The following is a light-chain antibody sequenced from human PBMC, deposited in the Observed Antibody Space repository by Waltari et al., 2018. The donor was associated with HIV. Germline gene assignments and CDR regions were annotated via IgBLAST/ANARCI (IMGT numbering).Light chain of an antibody. V-gene: IGLV1-47*01. J-gene: IGLJ2*01. CDR2: RNN. Sequence: QSVLTQPPSASGTPGQRVTIHCSGSNSNIGSTHVYWYQRLPGTAPKLLIYRNNQRPSGVPDRFSGSKSGTSSSLAISGLRSEDEADYYCAAWDDSLSGHVVFGGGTKLTVL. CDR1: NSNIGSTH. CDR3: AAWDDSLSGHVV.